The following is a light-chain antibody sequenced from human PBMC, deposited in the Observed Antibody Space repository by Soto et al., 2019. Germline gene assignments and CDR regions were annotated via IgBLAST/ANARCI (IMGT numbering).Light chain of an antibody. CDR2: GAS. CDR1: QSVSSSY. V-gene: IGKV3-20*01. J-gene: IGKJ5*01. Sequence: ELVLTQSPGTLSLSPGEGATLSCRASQSVSSSYIAWYQQRPGQTPSLLIYGASTRATGIPDRFSGSGSGTDFTLTISRLEPEDFAVYYCQQYGSSPPITFGQGTRLEIK. CDR3: QQYGSSPPIT.